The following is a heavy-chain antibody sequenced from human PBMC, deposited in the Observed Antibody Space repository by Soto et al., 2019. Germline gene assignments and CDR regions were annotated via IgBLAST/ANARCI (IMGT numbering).Heavy chain of an antibody. CDR3: ARVRDWFDP. D-gene: IGHD3-3*01. V-gene: IGHV4-31*03. Sequence: PSETLSLTCTVSGGSVSSGGYYWSWIRQHPEKGLEYIGSIYYSGDTYYNPSLKSRPTISIDASKSQFSLRLSSVTAADTAVYYCARVRDWFDPWGQGTLVTVSS. CDR1: GGSVSSGGYY. CDR2: IYYSGDT. J-gene: IGHJ5*02.